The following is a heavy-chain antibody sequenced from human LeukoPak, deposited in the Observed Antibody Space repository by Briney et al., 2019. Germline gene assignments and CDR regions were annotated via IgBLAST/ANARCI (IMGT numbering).Heavy chain of an antibody. Sequence: GGSLRLSCAASGFTFSSYAMHWVRQAPGKGLEWVAVISYDGGNKYYADSVKGRFTISRDNSKNTLYLQMNSLRAEDTAVYYCAREVDDFWSGGYFDYWGQGTLVTVSS. CDR2: ISYDGGNK. V-gene: IGHV3-30*04. J-gene: IGHJ4*02. D-gene: IGHD3-3*01. CDR3: AREVDDFWSGGYFDY. CDR1: GFTFSSYA.